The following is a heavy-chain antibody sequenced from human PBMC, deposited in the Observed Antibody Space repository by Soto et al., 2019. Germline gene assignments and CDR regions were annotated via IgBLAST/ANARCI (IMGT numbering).Heavy chain of an antibody. CDR3: ARETYYYESSGHPVRYFQH. D-gene: IGHD3-22*01. Sequence: QVQLQESGPGLVKPSETLSLTCTVSGGSISSYYWSWIRQPPGKGLEWIGYIYYSGSTNYNPSLNSRITRSVDTSKNQFPLQLSSVTAADTAVYYCARETYYYESSGHPVRYFQHWGQGTLVTVSS. J-gene: IGHJ1*01. V-gene: IGHV4-59*01. CDR1: GGSISSYY. CDR2: IYYSGST.